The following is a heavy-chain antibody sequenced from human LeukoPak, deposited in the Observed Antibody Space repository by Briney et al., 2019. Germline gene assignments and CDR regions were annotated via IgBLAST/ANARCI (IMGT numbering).Heavy chain of an antibody. Sequence: GGSLRLPCAASGFTFSNYAIHWVRQAPGKGLEWVALISNDGYRKYYDDSVKGRLTISRDNSKDRLYLQMNSLRTEDTAVYHCVKDRMDGTYNFDYWGQGTLVTVSS. D-gene: IGHD5-24*01. J-gene: IGHJ4*02. CDR2: ISNDGYRK. V-gene: IGHV3-30*19. CDR3: VKDRMDGTYNFDY. CDR1: GFTFSNYA.